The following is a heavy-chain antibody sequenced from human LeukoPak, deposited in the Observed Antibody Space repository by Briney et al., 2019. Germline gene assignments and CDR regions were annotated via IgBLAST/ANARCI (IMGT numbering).Heavy chain of an antibody. CDR1: GGSISSYY. V-gene: IGHV4-59*12. J-gene: IGHJ5*02. CDR3: ATQFPENWFDP. CDR2: IYYSGST. Sequence: SETLSLTCTVSGGSISSYYWSWIRQPPGKGLEWIGYIYYSGSTNYNPSLKSRATISVDTSKNQFSLKLSSVTAAETAVYYCATQFPENWFDPWGQGTLVTVSS.